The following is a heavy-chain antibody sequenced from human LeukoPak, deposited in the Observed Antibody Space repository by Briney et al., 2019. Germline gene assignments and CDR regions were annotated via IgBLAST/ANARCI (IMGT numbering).Heavy chain of an antibody. CDR2: IYYTGTT. CDR3: ARVNRYFDPHPFDH. CDR1: GGSISGTYY. J-gene: IGHJ5*02. D-gene: IGHD3-9*01. Sequence: SETLSLTCTVSGGSISGTYYWGWIRQPPGKGLEWIGYIYYTGTTDSNPSLKSRVTISLDTSKNQFSLKLSSVTAADTAVYYCARVNRYFDPHPFDHWGQGTLVTVSS. V-gene: IGHV4-61*05.